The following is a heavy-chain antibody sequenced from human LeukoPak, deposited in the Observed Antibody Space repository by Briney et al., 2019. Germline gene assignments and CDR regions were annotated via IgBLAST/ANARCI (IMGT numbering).Heavy chain of an antibody. CDR2: INAGNGNT. D-gene: IGHD6-19*01. V-gene: IGHV1-3*01. CDR3: ARDGHSSGWYAKNYFDY. CDR1: GYTFTSYA. J-gene: IGHJ4*02. Sequence: ASVKVSCKASGYTFTSYAMHWVRQAPGQRLEWMGWINAGNGNTKYSQKFQGRVTITRDTSASTAYMELSSLRSEDTAVYYCARDGHSSGWYAKNYFDYWGQGTLVTVSS.